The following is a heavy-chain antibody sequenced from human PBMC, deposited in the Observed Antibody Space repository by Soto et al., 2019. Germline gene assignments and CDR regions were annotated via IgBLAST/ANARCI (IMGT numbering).Heavy chain of an antibody. Sequence: QITLKESGPTLVKPTQTLTLTCTFSGFSLSTSGVGVGWIRQPPGKALEWLALIYWNDDKRYSPSLKSRLTITKDTSKNQVVLTITNMDPVDTATVYCEHRDAYYGILTGYPFAFDIWGQGTMVTVSS. V-gene: IGHV2-5*01. J-gene: IGHJ3*02. CDR3: EHRDAYYGILTGYPFAFDI. D-gene: IGHD3-9*01. CDR1: GFSLSTSGVG. CDR2: IYWNDDK.